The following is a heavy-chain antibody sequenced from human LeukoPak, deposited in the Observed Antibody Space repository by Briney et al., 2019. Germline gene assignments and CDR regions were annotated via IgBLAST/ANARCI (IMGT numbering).Heavy chain of an antibody. V-gene: IGHV3-11*01. CDR3: ARAQLWLPY. D-gene: IGHD5-18*01. J-gene: IGHJ4*02. Sequence: GGSLRLSCAASGFTFSDYYMSWIRQAPGKGLEWVSCISSSGNTMYYADSVKGRFTISRDNAKNSLFLQMNSLRAEDTAVYYCARAQLWLPYWGQGTLVTVSS. CDR1: GFTFSDYY. CDR2: ISSSGNTM.